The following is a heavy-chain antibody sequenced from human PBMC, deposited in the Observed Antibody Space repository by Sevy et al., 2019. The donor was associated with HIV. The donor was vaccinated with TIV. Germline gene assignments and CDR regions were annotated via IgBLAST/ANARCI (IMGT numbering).Heavy chain of an antibody. CDR3: AGENAWGRGYS. V-gene: IGHV4-59*08. CDR1: GGSITSLY. Sequence: SETLSVTCTVSGGSITSLYWNWIRQPPGKGLEWIANIYYNGHINYNPSLKSRVTLSLDTSKNQFSLRLSSVTAADTAMYYCAGENAWGRGYSWGQGTLVTVPS. CDR2: IYYNGHI. D-gene: IGHD1-26*01. J-gene: IGHJ4*02.